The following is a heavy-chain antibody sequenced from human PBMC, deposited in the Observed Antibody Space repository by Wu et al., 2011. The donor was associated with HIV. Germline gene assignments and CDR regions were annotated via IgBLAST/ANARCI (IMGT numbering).Heavy chain of an antibody. CDR2: IIPIFGTA. D-gene: IGHD3-9*01. CDR1: GGTFSSYA. CDR3: AARGWGYYDILTGHYYYGMDV. J-gene: IGHJ6*02. V-gene: IGHV1-69*01. Sequence: QVQLVRSGAEVKKPGSSVKVSCKASGGTFSSYAISWVRQAPGQGLEWMGGIIPIFGTANYAQKFQGRVTITTDESTSTAYMELSSLRSEDTAVYYCAARGWGYYDILTGHYYYGMDVWGQGTTVTVSS.